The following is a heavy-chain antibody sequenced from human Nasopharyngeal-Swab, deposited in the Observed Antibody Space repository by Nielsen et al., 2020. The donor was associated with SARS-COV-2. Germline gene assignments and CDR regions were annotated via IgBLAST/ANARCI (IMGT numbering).Heavy chain of an antibody. Sequence: VRQAPGKGLEWLGRIGDKDHNYATTYGASVKGRFTISRNDSKNTAFLQMDSLKTEDTALYYCTTDFYFDYRGQGTLVTVSS. CDR2: IGDKDHNYAT. J-gene: IGHJ4*02. V-gene: IGHV3-73*01. CDR3: TTDFYFDY.